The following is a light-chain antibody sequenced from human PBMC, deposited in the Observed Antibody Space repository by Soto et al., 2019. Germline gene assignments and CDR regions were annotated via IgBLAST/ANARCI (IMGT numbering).Light chain of an antibody. J-gene: IGKJ1*01. CDR2: DAS. V-gene: IGKV1-5*01. CDR3: QEYQSYSRR. CDR1: QSISSW. Sequence: DIQMTQSPSTLSASVGDRVTITCRASQSISSWLAWYQQKPGKAPKLLIYDASSLESGVPSRFSGSGSGTEFTLTISSLKPDDFADYYCQEYQSYSRRFGQGTKVESK.